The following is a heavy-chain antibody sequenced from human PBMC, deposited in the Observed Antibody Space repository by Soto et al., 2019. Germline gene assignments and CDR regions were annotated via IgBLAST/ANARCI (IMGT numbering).Heavy chain of an antibody. D-gene: IGHD2-8*02. CDR3: ARDKITGLFDY. CDR1: GGSISSYY. Sequence: SETLSLTCTVSGGSISSYYWSWIRQPPGKGLEWIGYIYYSGSTNYNPSLKSRVTISVDTSNNQFSLKLSSVTAADTAVYYCARDKITGLFDYWGQGTLVTVSS. V-gene: IGHV4-59*12. J-gene: IGHJ4*02. CDR2: IYYSGST.